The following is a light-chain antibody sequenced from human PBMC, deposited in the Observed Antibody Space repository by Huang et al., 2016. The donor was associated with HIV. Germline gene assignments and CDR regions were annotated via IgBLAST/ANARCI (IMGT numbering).Light chain of an antibody. V-gene: IGKV3-11*01. CDR3: QQRKYWPPIT. CDR2: DAS. J-gene: IGKJ5*01. CDR1: QSVNSS. Sequence: ETVLTQSPATLSLSPGERATLSCRTSQSVNSSLAWYQQKPGQTPRLLIYDASNRATGIPARVSGSGSGTDFTLTISSLEPEDFAVYYCQQRKYWPPITFGQGTRLEIK.